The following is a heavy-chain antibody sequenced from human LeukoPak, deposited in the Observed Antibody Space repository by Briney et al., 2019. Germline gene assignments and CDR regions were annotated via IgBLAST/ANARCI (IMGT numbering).Heavy chain of an antibody. Sequence: VASVKVSCKASGYTFTSYGISWVRQAPGQGLEWMGWISAYNANTNYAQKLQGRVTMTTDTSTSTAYMELSSLRSEDTAVYYCARNLYHYFFPVFDYWGQGTLVTVSS. D-gene: IGHD3-16*01. CDR1: GYTFTSYG. V-gene: IGHV1-18*01. CDR3: ARNLYHYFFPVFDY. CDR2: ISAYNANT. J-gene: IGHJ4*02.